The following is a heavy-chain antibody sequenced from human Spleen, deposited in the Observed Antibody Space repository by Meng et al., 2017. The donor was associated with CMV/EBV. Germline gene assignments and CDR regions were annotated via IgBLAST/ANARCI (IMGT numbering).Heavy chain of an antibody. CDR3: AGNLGATHGGN. D-gene: IGHD1-26*01. CDR1: GFTFSSYA. Sequence: GGSLRLSCAASGFTFSSYAMHWVRQAPGKGLEWVAVISYDGSNKYYADSVKGRFTISRDNSKNTLYLQMNSLRAEDTAVYYCAGNLGATHGGNWGQGTLVTVSS. CDR2: ISYDGSNK. J-gene: IGHJ4*02. V-gene: IGHV3-30*04.